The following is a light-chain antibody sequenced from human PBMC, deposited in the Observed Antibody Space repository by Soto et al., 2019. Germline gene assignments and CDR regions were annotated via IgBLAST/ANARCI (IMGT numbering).Light chain of an antibody. CDR3: QQYSNWPRT. J-gene: IGKJ1*01. CDR1: QSVSTD. V-gene: IGKV3D-15*01. CDR2: GAS. Sequence: EIVMTQSTAALSVSPGASATLSCRASQSVSTDLAWYQQKPGQVPRVLIYGASTRATDIPARFSGSGYGTEFTLTIDSRQSEDFSVYCCQQYSNWPRTFGQGPKVESK.